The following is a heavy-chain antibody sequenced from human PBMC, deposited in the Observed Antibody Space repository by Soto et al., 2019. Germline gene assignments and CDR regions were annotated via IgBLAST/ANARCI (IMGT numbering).Heavy chain of an antibody. CDR1: GDSIIGIYH. CDR3: ARAAVTHERYHYGMDV. CDR2: IYHTGTT. D-gene: IGHD4-17*01. J-gene: IGHJ6*02. V-gene: IGHV4-38-2*01. Sequence: SETLSLTCAMSGDSIIGIYHWAWIRQSPGRGLEWIASIYHTGTTYYTPSLESRVTISVDTSKNQFSLRLTSVTAADTAVYYCARAAVTHERYHYGMDVWGQGTTVTVSS.